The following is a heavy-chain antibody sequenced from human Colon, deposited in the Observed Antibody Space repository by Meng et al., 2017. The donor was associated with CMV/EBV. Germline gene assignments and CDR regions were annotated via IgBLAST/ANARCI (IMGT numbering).Heavy chain of an antibody. Sequence: GGSLRLSCAASGFTFSSYGMHWVRQAPGKGLEWVAFIQYDGSNKYYADSVKGRFTISRDNSKNTLYLQMNSLRAEDTAVYYCAKDPGDRRWYYYYYGMEVWGQGTTVTVSS. CDR1: GFTFSSYG. V-gene: IGHV3-30*02. D-gene: IGHD2-21*02. CDR3: AKDPGDRRWYYYYYGMEV. CDR2: IQYDGSNK. J-gene: IGHJ6*02.